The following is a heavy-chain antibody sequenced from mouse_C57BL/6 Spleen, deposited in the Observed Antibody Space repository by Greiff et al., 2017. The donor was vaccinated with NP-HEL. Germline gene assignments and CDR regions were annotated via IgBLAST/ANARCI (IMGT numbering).Heavy chain of an antibody. CDR3: ARAHYDYDVRWYFDV. V-gene: IGHV1-69*01. CDR1: GYTFTSYW. CDR2: IDPSDSYT. D-gene: IGHD2-4*01. Sequence: QVQLQQSGAELVMPGASVKLSCKASGYTFTSYWMHWVKQRPGQGLEWIGEIDPSDSYTNYNQKFKGKSTLTVDKSSSTAYMQLSSLTSEDSAVYYCARAHYDYDVRWYFDVWGTGTTVTVSS. J-gene: IGHJ1*03.